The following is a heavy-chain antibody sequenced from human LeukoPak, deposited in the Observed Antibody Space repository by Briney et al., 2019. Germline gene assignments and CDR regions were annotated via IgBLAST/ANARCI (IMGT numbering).Heavy chain of an antibody. J-gene: IGHJ5*02. V-gene: IGHV3-11*04. Sequence: PGGSLRLSCAASGFTFSDYYMSWIRQAPGKGLEWVSYISSSGSTIYYADSVKGRFTISRDHSKNTLYLQMNSLRAEDTAVYYCARGGPDIVVVPAARNWFDPWGQGTLVTVSS. D-gene: IGHD2-2*01. CDR1: GFTFSDYY. CDR2: ISSSGSTI. CDR3: ARGGPDIVVVPAARNWFDP.